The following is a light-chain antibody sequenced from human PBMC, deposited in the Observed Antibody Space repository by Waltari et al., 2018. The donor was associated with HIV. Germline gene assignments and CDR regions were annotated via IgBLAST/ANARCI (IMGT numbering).Light chain of an antibody. CDR3: QVWDSNSDHWV. Sequence: SYELTQPPSLSVAPGTAARISCEGHDSGRKSVHWYQQRPGQAPLLVIFDDSDRPSGIPERFSGSNSVNTATLTISRVEAGDEADYYCQVWDSNSDHWVFGGGTKLTVL. J-gene: IGLJ3*02. CDR1: DSGRKS. V-gene: IGLV3-21*01. CDR2: DDS.